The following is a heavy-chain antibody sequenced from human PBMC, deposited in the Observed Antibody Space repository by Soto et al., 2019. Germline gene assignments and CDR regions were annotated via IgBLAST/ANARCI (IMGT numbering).Heavy chain of an antibody. CDR2: MNPNSGNT. J-gene: IGHJ6*03. CDR3: ARGKYSTFAGLMDV. CDR1: GYTFASYD. V-gene: IGHV1-8*01. D-gene: IGHD6-6*01. Sequence: ASVKVSCKASGYTFASYDIKWVRQATGQGLEWMGWMNPNSGNTGYAQKFQGRVTMTRNTSISTAYMELSSLRSEDTAVYYCARGKYSTFAGLMDVWGKGTTVTVSS.